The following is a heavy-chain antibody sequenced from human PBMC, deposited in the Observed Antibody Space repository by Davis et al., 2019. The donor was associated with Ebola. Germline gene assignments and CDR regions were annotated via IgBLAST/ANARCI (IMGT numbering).Heavy chain of an antibody. J-gene: IGHJ4*02. CDR2: IGASGGDS. CDR1: GFIFANFP. D-gene: IGHD6-19*01. CDR3: GRDLSGMHDY. Sequence: PGGSLRLSCAASGFIFANFPMNWVRQAPGKGLEWVASIGASGGDSYYADSVKGRFTISRDNSRNTLFLQMNTLGVEDTAIYYCGRDLSGMHDYWGQGTLVTVSS. V-gene: IGHV3-23*01.